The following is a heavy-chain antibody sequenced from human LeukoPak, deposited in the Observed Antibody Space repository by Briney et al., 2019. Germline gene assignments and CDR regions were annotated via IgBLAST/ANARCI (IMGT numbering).Heavy chain of an antibody. CDR3: ARGTYYYEF. Sequence: GGSLRLSCAASGFTFSNYAMSWVRQAPGKGLEWVSATSGRGDYTYYADSVKGRFTISRDNAKNSLYLWMTSLTADDTAVYYCARGTYYYEFWGQGTLVIVSS. D-gene: IGHD3-10*01. CDR2: TSGRGDYT. V-gene: IGHV3-23*01. J-gene: IGHJ4*02. CDR1: GFTFSNYA.